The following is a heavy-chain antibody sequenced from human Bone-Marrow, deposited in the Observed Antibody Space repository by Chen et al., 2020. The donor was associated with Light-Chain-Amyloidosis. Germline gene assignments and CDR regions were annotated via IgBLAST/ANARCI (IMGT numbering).Heavy chain of an antibody. CDR1: GYTFPNYW. CDR2: IYPADSDA. CDR3: ARRRDGYNFDY. D-gene: IGHD5-12*01. V-gene: IGHV5-51*01. Sequence: GYTFPNYWIGWVRQMPGKGLEWMGVIYPADSDARYSPSFEGQVTISADKSITTAYLQWRSLKASDTAMYYCARRRDGYNFDYWGQGTLVTVSS. J-gene: IGHJ4*02.